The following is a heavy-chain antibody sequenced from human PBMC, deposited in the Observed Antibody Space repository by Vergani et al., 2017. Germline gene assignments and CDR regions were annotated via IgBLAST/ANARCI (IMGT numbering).Heavy chain of an antibody. Sequence: QVQLVQSGAEVKKPGSSVKVSCKASGGTFSSYAISWVRQAPGQGLEWMGGIIPIFGTANYAQKFQGRVTITADESTSTAYMELCSLRSEDTAVYYCARRIGERYCSGGSCHLPEYYYYYYMDVWGKGTTVTVSS. D-gene: IGHD2-15*01. CDR3: ARRIGERYCSGGSCHLPEYYYYYYMDV. CDR1: GGTFSSYA. J-gene: IGHJ6*03. V-gene: IGHV1-69*12. CDR2: IIPIFGTA.